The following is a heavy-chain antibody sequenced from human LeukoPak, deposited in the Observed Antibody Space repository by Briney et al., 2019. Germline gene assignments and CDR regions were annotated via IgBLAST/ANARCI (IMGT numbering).Heavy chain of an antibody. CDR3: VKSPSDGLDV. V-gene: IGHV3-64D*09. Sequence: PGGSLRLSCSASGFTFSIYPMHWVRQAPGKGLEYVSTIFTNGDTTSYAASVKGRFTTSRDDSKNTLYLQMSSLRPEDTAVYYCVKSPSDGLDVWGQGATVPVPS. CDR1: GFTFSIYP. J-gene: IGHJ6*02. CDR2: IFTNGDTT.